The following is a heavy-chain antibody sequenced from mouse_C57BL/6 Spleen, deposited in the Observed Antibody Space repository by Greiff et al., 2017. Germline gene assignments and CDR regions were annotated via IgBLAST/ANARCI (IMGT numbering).Heavy chain of an antibody. D-gene: IGHD1-1*01. CDR3: ARERNGSYYAMDY. J-gene: IGHJ4*01. Sequence: QVQLQQPGAELVMPGASVKLSCKASGYTFTSYWMHWVKQRPGQGLEWIGEIDPSDSYTNYNQKFKGKSTLTVDKSSSTAYMQLNSLTSEDSAVYYCARERNGSYYAMDYWGQGTSVTVSS. CDR1: GYTFTSYW. CDR2: IDPSDSYT. V-gene: IGHV1-69*01.